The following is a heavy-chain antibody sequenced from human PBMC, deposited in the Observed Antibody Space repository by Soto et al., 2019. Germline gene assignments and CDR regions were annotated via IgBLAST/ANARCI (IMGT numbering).Heavy chain of an antibody. CDR1: GGSFSGYY. V-gene: IGHV4-34*01. D-gene: IGHD6-13*01. Sequence: SETLSLTCAVYGGSFSGYYWGWIRQPPGKGLEWIGSIYYSGSTYYNPSLKSRVTISVDTSKNQFSLKLSSVTAADTAVYYCASGSNPASVHAPVDYWGQGTLVTVSS. J-gene: IGHJ4*02. CDR2: IYYSGST. CDR3: ASGSNPASVHAPVDY.